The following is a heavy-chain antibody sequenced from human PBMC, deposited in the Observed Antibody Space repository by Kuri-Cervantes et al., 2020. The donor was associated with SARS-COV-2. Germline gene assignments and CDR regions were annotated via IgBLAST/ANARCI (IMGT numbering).Heavy chain of an antibody. V-gene: IGHV3-11*01. CDR2: ISNSGSTI. Sequence: GGSLRLSCAASGFTFSDYYMSWIRQAPGKGLEWVSYISNSGSTIYYADSVKGRFTISRDNAENSLYLQMNSLRAEDTAVYYCARGYSSSWYRGQASYWGQGTLVTVSS. J-gene: IGHJ4*02. CDR1: GFTFSDYY. D-gene: IGHD6-13*01. CDR3: ARGYSSSWYRGQASY.